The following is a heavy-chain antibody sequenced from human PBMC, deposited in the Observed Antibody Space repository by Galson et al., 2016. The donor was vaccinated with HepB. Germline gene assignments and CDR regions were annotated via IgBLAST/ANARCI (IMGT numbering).Heavy chain of an antibody. CDR3: ARDRSPYEPLGPDY. V-gene: IGHV3-21*05. CDR2: ISTSSSRDI. Sequence: SLRLSCAASGFTFSSYTMNWVRQAPGKGLECISYISTSSSRDIYYADSLKGRFTVSRDNAKNSLYLQMNGLRAEDTAVYYCARDRSPYEPLGPDYWGQGALVTVSP. J-gene: IGHJ4*02. CDR1: GFTFSSYT. D-gene: IGHD3-16*01.